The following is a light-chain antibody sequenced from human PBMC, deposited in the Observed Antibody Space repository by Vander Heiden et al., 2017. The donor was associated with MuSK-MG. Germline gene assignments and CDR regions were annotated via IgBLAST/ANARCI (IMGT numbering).Light chain of an antibody. J-gene: IGLJ2*01. CDR2: KDS. CDR3: QAWDSSSRV. Sequence: SYELTQPPSVSVSPGQTASITCSGDKLGDKYACWYQQKPGQSPVLVIYKDSKRPSGTPERFSGSNSGNTATLTISGTQAMDEADYYCQAWDSSSRVFGGGTKLTVL. V-gene: IGLV3-1*01. CDR1: KLGDKY.